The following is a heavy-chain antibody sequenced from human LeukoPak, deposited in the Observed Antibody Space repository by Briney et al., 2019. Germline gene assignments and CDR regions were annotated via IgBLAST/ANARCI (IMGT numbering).Heavy chain of an antibody. CDR2: ISHSGST. V-gene: IGHV4-59*01. Sequence: PSETLSLTCTVSGGSISSYYWSWIRQPPGKGLEWIGLISHSGSTNYNPSLKSRVSISINTSKNQFSLKLSSVTAADTARYYCARGVEFCSSTSCYSKFDYWGQGTLVTVSS. D-gene: IGHD2-2*01. CDR1: GGSISSYY. J-gene: IGHJ4*02. CDR3: ARGVEFCSSTSCYSKFDY.